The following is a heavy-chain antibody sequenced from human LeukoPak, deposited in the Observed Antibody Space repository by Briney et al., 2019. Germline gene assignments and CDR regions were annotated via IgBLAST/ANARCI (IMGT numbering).Heavy chain of an antibody. V-gene: IGHV3-74*01. J-gene: IGHJ6*02. CDR1: AFAFGTYW. CDR2: INGDGSVA. Sequence: GGSLRLSCEASAFAFGTYWLHWVRRAPGKGLVWVARINGDGSVATYADSVKGRFTISRDNARNTLYLQMNSLRAEDTAVYYCARDKSYGMDLWGQGTTVTVSS. CDR3: ARDKSYGMDL.